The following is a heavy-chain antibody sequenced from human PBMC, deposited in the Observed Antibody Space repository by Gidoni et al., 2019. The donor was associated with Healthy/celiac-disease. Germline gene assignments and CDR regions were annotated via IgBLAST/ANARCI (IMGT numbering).Heavy chain of an antibody. Sequence: EVQLVESGGGLVQPGGSLRLSCSASGFTFSSYAMHWVRQAPGKGLEYVSAISSNGGSTYYADSVKGRFTISRDNSKNTLYLQMSSLRAEDTAVYYCVVPIAAAAPDAFDIWGQGTMVTVSS. D-gene: IGHD6-13*01. J-gene: IGHJ3*02. V-gene: IGHV3-64D*06. CDR1: GFTFSSYA. CDR3: VVPIAAAAPDAFDI. CDR2: ISSNGGST.